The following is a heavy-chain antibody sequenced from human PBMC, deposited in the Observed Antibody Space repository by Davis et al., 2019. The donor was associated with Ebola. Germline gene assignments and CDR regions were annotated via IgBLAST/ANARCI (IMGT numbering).Heavy chain of an antibody. CDR3: ATTDTV. CDR1: GFTLSGYD. J-gene: IGHJ4*02. Sequence: GESLKISCAASGFTLSGYDMNWVRQAPGKGLQWVAVIWDDGSNKYYADSVKGRFTISRDNSKNTLYLQMNSLRAEDTAVYYCATTDTVWGQGTLVTVSS. CDR2: IWDDGSNK. V-gene: IGHV3-30*02. D-gene: IGHD2-15*01.